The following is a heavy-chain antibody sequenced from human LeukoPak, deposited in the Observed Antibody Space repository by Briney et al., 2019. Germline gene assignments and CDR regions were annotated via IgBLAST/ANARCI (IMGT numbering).Heavy chain of an antibody. CDR2: ISGSGGST. J-gene: IGHJ4*02. V-gene: IGHV3-23*01. CDR3: AKPQFDY. CDR1: GFTFSSYA. Sequence: GGSLRLSCAASGFTFSSYAMSWVRQAPGKGLEWVSAISGSGGSTYYADSVKDRFTISRDNSKNTVYLQMNNLRGEDTAMYYCAKPQFDYWGQGTLVTVSS.